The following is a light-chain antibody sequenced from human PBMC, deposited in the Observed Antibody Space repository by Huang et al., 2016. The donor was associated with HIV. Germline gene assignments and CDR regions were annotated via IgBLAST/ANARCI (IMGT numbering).Light chain of an antibody. CDR3: QQYDSSQGIS. Sequence: EIVLTQSPDTLSLSLGERATVSCRVSQTIKNIYLAWYQQKPGQGPRLLIYDASSRATDIPDRFSGSGSGTDFTLTINRLEPEDFAVYYCQQYDSSQGISFGQGTRLEMK. CDR2: DAS. J-gene: IGKJ5*01. V-gene: IGKV3-20*01. CDR1: QTIKNIY.